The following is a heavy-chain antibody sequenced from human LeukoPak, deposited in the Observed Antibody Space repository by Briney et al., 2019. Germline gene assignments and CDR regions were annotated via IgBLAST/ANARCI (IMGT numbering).Heavy chain of an antibody. CDR3: ARLTMIGYFDY. J-gene: IGHJ4*02. CDR1: GGSISSYY. V-gene: IGHV4-59*01. CDR2: IYYSGST. D-gene: IGHD3-22*01. Sequence: ETLSLTCTVSGGSISSYYWSWIRQPPGRGLEWIGYIYYSGSTNYNPSLKSRVTISVDTSKNQFSLKLSSVTAADTAVYYCARLTMIGYFDYWGQGTLVTVSS.